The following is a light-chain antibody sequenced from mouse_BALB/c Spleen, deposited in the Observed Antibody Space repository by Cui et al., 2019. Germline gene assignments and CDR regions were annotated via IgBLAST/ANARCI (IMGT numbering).Light chain of an antibody. J-gene: IGKJ5*01. V-gene: IGKV4-68*01. Sequence: QIVLTQSPPPMSPSPGEKVTMTCSASSRVSYMYWYQQKPRSSPKPWIYLTSNLASGVPARFSGSGSGTSYSLTISSMEAEDAATYYCQQWSSNPLTFGAGTKLELK. CDR2: LTS. CDR3: QQWSSNPLT. CDR1: SRVSY.